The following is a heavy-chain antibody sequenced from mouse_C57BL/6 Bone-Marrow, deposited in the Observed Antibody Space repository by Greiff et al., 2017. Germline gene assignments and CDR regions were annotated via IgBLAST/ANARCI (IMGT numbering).Heavy chain of an antibody. CDR2: IYPRSGNT. V-gene: IGHV1-81*01. D-gene: IGHD1-1*01. CDR1: GYTFTSYG. Sequence: VKLQQSGAELARPGASVKLSCKASGYTFTSYGISWVKQRTGQGLEWIGEIYPRSGNTYYNEKFKGKATLTADKSSSTAYMELRSLTSEDSAVYFCARGTTTVVAYYYAMDYWGQGTSVTVSS. CDR3: ARGTTTVVAYYYAMDY. J-gene: IGHJ4*01.